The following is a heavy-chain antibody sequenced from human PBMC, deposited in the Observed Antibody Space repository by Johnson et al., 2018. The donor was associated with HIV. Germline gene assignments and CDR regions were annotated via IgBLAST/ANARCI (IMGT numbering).Heavy chain of an antibody. CDR3: ARGVSSGYYSNAFDV. CDR2: INWNGGST. V-gene: IGHV3-20*04. Sequence: MQLVESGGGVVRPGGSLRLSCAASGFTFDDYGMSWVRQAPGKGLEWVSGINWNGGSTGYADSVKGRFTISRDSAKNSLYLQMNSLRADDTALYYCARGVSSGYYSNAFDVWGQGTMATVSS. CDR1: GFTFDDYG. J-gene: IGHJ3*01. D-gene: IGHD3-22*01.